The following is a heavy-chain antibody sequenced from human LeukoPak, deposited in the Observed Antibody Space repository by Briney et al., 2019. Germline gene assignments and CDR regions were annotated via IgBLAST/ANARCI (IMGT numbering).Heavy chain of an antibody. CDR1: GCTFSSYS. D-gene: IGHD4-23*01. CDR2: ISSSSSYI. J-gene: IGHJ4*02. V-gene: IGHV3-21*04. Sequence: PGGSLRLSCAASGCTFSSYSMNWVRQAPGKGLEWVSSISSSSSYIYYADSVKGRFTISIDNSKNTLYLQMNSLRAEDTAVYYCAEGGGNAYDYWGQGTLVTVSS. CDR3: AEGGGNAYDY.